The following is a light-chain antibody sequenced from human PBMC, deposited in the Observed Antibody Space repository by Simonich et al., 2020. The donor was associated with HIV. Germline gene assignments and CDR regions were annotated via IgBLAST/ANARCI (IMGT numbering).Light chain of an antibody. CDR1: QSVSTY. Sequence: EIVLTQSPATLSLSPGERATLSCRASQSVSTYLAWYQQRPGQAPRLLLYGASNRATGIPARFSGSGSGTDFTLTISSLEPEDFAVYYCQQYNNWPPYTFGQGTKLEIK. CDR2: GAS. CDR3: QQYNNWPPYT. J-gene: IGKJ2*01. V-gene: IGKV3-11*01.